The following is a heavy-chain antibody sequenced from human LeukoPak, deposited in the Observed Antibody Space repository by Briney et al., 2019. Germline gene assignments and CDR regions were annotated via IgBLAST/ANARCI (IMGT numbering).Heavy chain of an antibody. CDR3: ARETSITGTTKEGAFDI. CDR2: IHPNSART. D-gene: IGHD1-7*01. J-gene: IGHJ3*02. CDR1: RYTFTGYY. Sequence: SVKVSCKVSRYTFTGYYMHWVRHPAGQGREWMGWIHPNSARTMYTQMCQGTVSMATDTSISTGYMDLSRLRSDDTAVYYCARETSITGTTKEGAFDIWGQGTMVTVSS. V-gene: IGHV1-2*02.